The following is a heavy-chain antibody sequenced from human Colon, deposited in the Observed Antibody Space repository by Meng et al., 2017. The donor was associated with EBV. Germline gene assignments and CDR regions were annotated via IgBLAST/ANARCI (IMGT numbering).Heavy chain of an antibody. V-gene: IGHV4-31*03. CDR3: ARVSSGWDYFDY. J-gene: IGHJ4*02. CDR2: IYYSGST. CDR1: GGSVSRCGYY. Sequence: QVQRQESGPGLVKPSQTLSPTCTGSGGSVSRCGYYWTWIRQHPGKGLEWFGHIYYSGSTFYNPSLKRRVIISIDTSKNQFSLNLRSVTAADTAVYYCARVSSGWDYFDYWGQGTLVTVSS. D-gene: IGHD6-19*01.